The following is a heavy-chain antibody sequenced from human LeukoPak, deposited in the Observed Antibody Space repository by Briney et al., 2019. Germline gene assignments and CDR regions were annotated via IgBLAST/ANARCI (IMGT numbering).Heavy chain of an antibody. V-gene: IGHV1-69*04. Sequence: SVKVXCKASGGTFSSYAISWVRQAPGQGLEWMGGIIPILGIANYAQKFQGRVTITADKSTSTAYMELSSLRSEDTAVYYCAREARKLLWFGELLYYFDYWGQGTLVTVSS. J-gene: IGHJ4*02. D-gene: IGHD3-10*01. CDR3: AREARKLLWFGELLYYFDY. CDR1: GGTFSSYA. CDR2: IIPILGIA.